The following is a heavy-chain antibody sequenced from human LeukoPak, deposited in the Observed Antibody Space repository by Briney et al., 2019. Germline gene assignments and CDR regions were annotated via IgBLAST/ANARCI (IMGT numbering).Heavy chain of an antibody. CDR2: IYYSGST. CDR1: GGSISSYY. J-gene: IGHJ4*02. V-gene: IGHV4-59*01. D-gene: IGHD2-15*01. Sequence: SETLSLTCTVSGGSISSYYWSWIRQPPGKGLEWIGYIYYSGSTNYNPSLKSRVTISVDTSKNQFSLKLRSVTAADTAVYYCARVTGYVIEDDFDYWGQGTLVTVSS. CDR3: ARVTGYVIEDDFDY.